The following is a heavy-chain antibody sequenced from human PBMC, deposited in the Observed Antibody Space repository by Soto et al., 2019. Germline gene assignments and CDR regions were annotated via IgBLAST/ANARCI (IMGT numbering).Heavy chain of an antibody. CDR3: AIGRGSGSYGQIDYYHYMDV. V-gene: IGHV1-8*01. J-gene: IGHJ6*03. Sequence: GASVKVSCKASGYTFTSYDINWVRQATGQRIERMGWMNPNRGNTGYAQKFQGRVTMTRNTSISTAYMELSSLRSEDTAVYYCAIGRGSGSYGQIDYYHYMDVWGKGTTVTVSS. D-gene: IGHD3-10*01. CDR1: GYTFTSYD. CDR2: MNPNRGNT.